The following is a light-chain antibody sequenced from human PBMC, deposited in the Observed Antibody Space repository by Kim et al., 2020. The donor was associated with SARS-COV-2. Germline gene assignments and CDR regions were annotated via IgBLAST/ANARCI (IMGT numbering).Light chain of an antibody. CDR3: AARDDTLSGFL. Sequence: QSVLTQPPSASGTPGQRVTISCSGSISNIGSHSVYWYQQFPGTAPKLLIYRNDQRPSGVPDRFSGSKSGTSASLAISGLRSADEADYYCAARDDTLSGFLLGGGTKVTVL. V-gene: IGLV1-47*01. J-gene: IGLJ1*01. CDR1: ISNIGSHS. CDR2: RND.